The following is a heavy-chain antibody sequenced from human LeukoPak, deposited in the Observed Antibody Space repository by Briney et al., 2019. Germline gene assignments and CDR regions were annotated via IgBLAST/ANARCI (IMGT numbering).Heavy chain of an antibody. CDR3: ARGRIRYCSSTSCPVVDY. V-gene: IGHV1-18*01. CDR2: ISCYNGNT. Sequence: ASVKVSCKAAGYSFTTYGISWVRQAPGQGLEWMGWISCYNGNTNYAQKLQGRVTMTTDTSTSTAYMELRSLRSDDTAVYYCARGRIRYCSSTSCPVVDYWGQGTLVTVSS. CDR1: GYSFTTYG. D-gene: IGHD2-2*01. J-gene: IGHJ4*02.